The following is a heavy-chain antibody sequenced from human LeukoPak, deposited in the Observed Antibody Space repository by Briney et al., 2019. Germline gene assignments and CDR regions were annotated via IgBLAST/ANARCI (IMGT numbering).Heavy chain of an antibody. CDR3: TSSSFDY. CDR1: GFTFDDYA. D-gene: IGHD6-6*01. J-gene: IGHJ4*02. V-gene: IGHV3-9*03. CDR2: ISWNRGSI. Sequence: GGSLRLSCAASGFTFDDYAMHWVRQAPGKGLEWVSGISWNRGSIGYADSVKGRFTISRDNAKNSLYLQMNSLRAEDMALYYCTSSSFDYWGQGTLVTVSS.